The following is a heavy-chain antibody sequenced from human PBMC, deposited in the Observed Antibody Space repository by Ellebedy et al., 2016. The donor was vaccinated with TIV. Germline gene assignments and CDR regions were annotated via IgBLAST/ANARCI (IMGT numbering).Heavy chain of an antibody. V-gene: IGHV3-21*01. D-gene: IGHD5-18*01. Sequence: GESLKISCAASGFTFSSYSMNWVRQAPGKGLEWVSSISSSSSYIYYADSVKGRFTISRDNAKNSLYLQMNSLRAEDTAVYYCARDEVQLWLKASYYCGMDVWGQGTTVTVSS. CDR3: ARDEVQLWLKASYYCGMDV. CDR2: ISSSSSYI. J-gene: IGHJ6*02. CDR1: GFTFSSYS.